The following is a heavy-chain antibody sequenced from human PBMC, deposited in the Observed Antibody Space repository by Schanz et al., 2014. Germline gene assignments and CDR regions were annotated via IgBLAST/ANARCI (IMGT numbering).Heavy chain of an antibody. Sequence: QVQLQQWGAGLLKPSETLSLSCAVYGGSLSGYYWGWVRQPPRKGLEWIGDINQSGRARYNPSLKRLVTISVDTTTTQFSLQVTPVPAADTALYFCARGYDFWSGLRGGDYWGQGTLVTVSS. J-gene: IGHJ4*02. V-gene: IGHV4-34*01. CDR2: INQSGRA. D-gene: IGHD3-3*01. CDR3: ARGYDFWSGLRGGDY. CDR1: GGSLSGYY.